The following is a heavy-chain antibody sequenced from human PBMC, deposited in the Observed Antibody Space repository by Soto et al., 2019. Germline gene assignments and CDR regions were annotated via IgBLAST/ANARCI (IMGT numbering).Heavy chain of an antibody. J-gene: IGHJ6*03. Sequence: EVQLLESGGGLVQPGGSLRLSCAASGFTFSSYAMSWVRQAPGKGLEWVSAISGSGGSTYYADSVKGRFTISRDNSKNTLYRQMNSLRAEDTAVYYCAKDPGGYCSSTSCYGGLDYYYYMDVWGKGTTVTVSS. CDR1: GFTFSSYA. V-gene: IGHV3-23*01. D-gene: IGHD2-2*01. CDR3: AKDPGGYCSSTSCYGGLDYYYYMDV. CDR2: ISGSGGST.